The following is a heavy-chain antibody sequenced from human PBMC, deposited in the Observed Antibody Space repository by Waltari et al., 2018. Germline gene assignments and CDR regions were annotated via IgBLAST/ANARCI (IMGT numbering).Heavy chain of an antibody. CDR3: TRDSSGGTGY. CDR1: GFTFSGSA. J-gene: IGHJ4*02. V-gene: IGHV3-73*01. CDR2: IRSKANSYAT. D-gene: IGHD6-19*01. Sequence: EVQLVESGGGLVQPGGSLTLSCAASGFTFSGSAMHWVRQASGKGLEWVGRIRSKANSYATAYAASVKGRFTISRDDSKNTAYLQMNSLKTEDTAVYYCTRDSSGGTGYWGQGTLVTVSS.